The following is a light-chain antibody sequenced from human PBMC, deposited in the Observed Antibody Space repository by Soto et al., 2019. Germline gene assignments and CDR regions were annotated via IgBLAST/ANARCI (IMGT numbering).Light chain of an antibody. CDR1: QGIASY. J-gene: IGKJ1*01. CDR2: AAS. Sequence: IQLTHSPSFLSASVGDIVSITFRASQGIASYLAWFQQNPGKAPELLILAASTLRSGVPSRFSGSGSGTDYTLTVSSLQPEDFATYYCQQLYNYPRTFGQGTKVDIK. CDR3: QQLYNYPRT. V-gene: IGKV1-9*01.